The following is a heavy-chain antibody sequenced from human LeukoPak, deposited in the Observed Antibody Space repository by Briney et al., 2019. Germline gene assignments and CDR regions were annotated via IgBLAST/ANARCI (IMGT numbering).Heavy chain of an antibody. CDR2: IDPNSGGT. J-gene: IGHJ2*01. CDR3: ARGRGTTMVRGVITNYFDL. Sequence: ASVKVSCKTSGYTFTAHYIHWVRQAPGQGLEWMGWIDPNSGGTNYAQKFLGSVTMTGDTSSNTAFMEIRRLRSDDTAIYSLARGRGTTMVRGVITNYFDLWGRGSLVTVSS. D-gene: IGHD3-10*01. CDR1: GYTFTAHY. V-gene: IGHV1-2*02.